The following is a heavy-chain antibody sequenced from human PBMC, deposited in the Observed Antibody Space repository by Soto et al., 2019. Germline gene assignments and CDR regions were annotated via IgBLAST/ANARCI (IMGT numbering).Heavy chain of an antibody. CDR2: INHSGST. CDR3: ARGPIAGYSSGWYGVFDY. V-gene: IGHV4-34*01. D-gene: IGHD6-19*01. CDR1: GGSFSGYY. J-gene: IGHJ4*02. Sequence: PSETLSLTCAVYGGSFSGYYWSWIRQPPGKGLEWIGEINHSGSTNYNPSLKSRVTISVDTSKNQFSLKLSSVTAADTAVYYCARGPIAGYSSGWYGVFDYWGQGTLVTVSS.